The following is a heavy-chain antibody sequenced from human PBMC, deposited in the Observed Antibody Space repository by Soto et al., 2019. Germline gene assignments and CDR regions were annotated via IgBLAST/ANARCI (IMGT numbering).Heavy chain of an antibody. V-gene: IGHV3-30*18. D-gene: IGHD6-13*01. Sequence: QVQLVESGGGVVQPGRSLRLSCAASGFTFSIYGMNWVHQAPGKGLEGVAVISYDGSNKYYGDSVKGRFAISRDNSKNSLHLQMNSLRAEYTAVYYCAKFRIADVVDIWGQGKMVTVPS. J-gene: IGHJ3*02. CDR3: AKFRIADVVDI. CDR1: GFTFSIYG. CDR2: ISYDGSNK.